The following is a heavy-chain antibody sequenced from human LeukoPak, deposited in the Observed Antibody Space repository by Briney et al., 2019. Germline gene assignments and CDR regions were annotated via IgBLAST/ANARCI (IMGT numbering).Heavy chain of an antibody. CDR2: IYHSGST. CDR1: GGSISSYY. D-gene: IGHD2-2*01. V-gene: IGHV4-59*04. CDR3: ASSGGYCSSTSCYSFWFDP. Sequence: SETLSLTCTVSGGSISSYYWSWIRQPPGKGLEWIGSIYHSGSTYYNPSLKSRVTISVDTSKNQFSLKLSSVTAADTAVYYCASSGGYCSSTSCYSFWFDPWGQGTLVTVSS. J-gene: IGHJ5*02.